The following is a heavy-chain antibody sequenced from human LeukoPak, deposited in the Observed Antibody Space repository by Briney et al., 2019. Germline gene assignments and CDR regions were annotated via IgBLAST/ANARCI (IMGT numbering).Heavy chain of an antibody. J-gene: IGHJ5*02. CDR3: AKGLPYSGYDYWFDR. CDR2: IIGSGSFT. D-gene: IGHD5-12*01. Sequence: PGGSLRLSCVASGVTFSSYAMCGGRPAPGKGLEWVLRIIGSGSFTYYPDSVKGRFTIARDNSKNTLYVQMTSLRAEDTAVYYCAKGLPYSGYDYWFDRWGQGTLVTVSS. V-gene: IGHV3-23*01. CDR1: GVTFSSYA.